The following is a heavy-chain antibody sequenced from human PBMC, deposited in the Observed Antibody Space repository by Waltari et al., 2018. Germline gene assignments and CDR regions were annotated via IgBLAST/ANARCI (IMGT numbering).Heavy chain of an antibody. CDR2: IKKDGGEE. J-gene: IGHJ3*02. V-gene: IGHV3-7*01. Sequence: EVQLVESGGGLVQPGGSLRLSCAATGFTLSDYWMSWVRQAPGKGPEWVGNIKKDGGEEYYVDSVRGRFTISRDNAKNSLYLQMDSLRPEDTAVYYCARDQWFGFDIWGQGTMVTVSS. CDR1: GFTLSDYW. CDR3: ARDQWFGFDI. D-gene: IGHD3-22*01.